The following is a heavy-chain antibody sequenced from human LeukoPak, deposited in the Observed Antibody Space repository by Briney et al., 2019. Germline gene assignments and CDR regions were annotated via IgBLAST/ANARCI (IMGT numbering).Heavy chain of an antibody. D-gene: IGHD5-18*01. V-gene: IGHV1-18*01. CDR3: ARDFGSYGFSAPDY. CDR2: ISAYNGNT. J-gene: IGHJ4*02. Sequence: ASVKVSCKASVYTFTSYGISWVRQAPGQGLEWMGWISAYNGNTNYAQKLQGRVTMTTDTSTSTAYMELRSLRSDDTAVYYGARDFGSYGFSAPDYWGQGTLVTVSS. CDR1: VYTFTSYG.